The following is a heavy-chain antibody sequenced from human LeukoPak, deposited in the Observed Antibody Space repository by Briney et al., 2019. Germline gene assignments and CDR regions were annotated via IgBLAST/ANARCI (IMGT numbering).Heavy chain of an antibody. V-gene: IGHV3-23*01. CDR3: AKVSWANYFDY. CDR2: ISGSGGNI. D-gene: IGHD6-13*01. J-gene: IGHJ4*02. Sequence: GGSLRLSCAASGFTFSSYAMSWVRQAPGKGLEWVSGISGSGGNIHYADSVRGRFTISRDNSKNTLYLQMNSLRAEDTAIYYCAKVSWANYFDYWGRGTLVTVSS. CDR1: GFTFSSYA.